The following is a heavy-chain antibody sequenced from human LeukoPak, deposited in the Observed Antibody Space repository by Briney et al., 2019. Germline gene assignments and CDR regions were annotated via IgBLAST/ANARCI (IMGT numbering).Heavy chain of an antibody. J-gene: IGHJ5*02. V-gene: IGHV4-34*01. D-gene: IGHD4-23*01. CDR2: INHSGST. CDR1: GGSFSGYY. Sequence: SETLSLTCAVYGGSFSGYYWSWIRQPPGKGLEWIGEINHSGSTNYNPSLKSRVTISVDTSKNQFSLKLGSVTAADTAVYYCARGGGQFWFDPWGQGTLVTVSS. CDR3: ARGGGQFWFDP.